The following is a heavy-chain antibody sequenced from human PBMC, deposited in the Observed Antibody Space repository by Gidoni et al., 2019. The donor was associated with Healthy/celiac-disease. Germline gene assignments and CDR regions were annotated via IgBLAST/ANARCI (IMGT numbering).Heavy chain of an antibody. Sequence: EVQLLESGGGLVQPGGSLRLSCAASGFSFSSYAMSWVRQAPGKGLEWGSAISGSGGSTYYADSVKGRLTISRDNSKNTLYLQMNSLRAEDTAVYYCAKCVGGSGPNYGMDVWGQGTTVTVSS. J-gene: IGHJ6*02. D-gene: IGHD3-10*01. CDR3: AKCVGGSGPNYGMDV. CDR2: ISGSGGST. CDR1: GFSFSSYA. V-gene: IGHV3-23*01.